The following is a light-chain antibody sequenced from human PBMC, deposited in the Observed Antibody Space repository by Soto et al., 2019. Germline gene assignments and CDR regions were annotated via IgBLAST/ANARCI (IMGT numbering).Light chain of an antibody. Sequence: EIVMTQSPATLSVSPGERATLSCRASQSVSSNLAWYQQKPGQAPRLLIYGASTRATGIPARFSGSGSGTEFTFTISSLLSEDFAVYYCQQYNNWPPITFGPGTKVDIK. V-gene: IGKV3-15*01. CDR1: QSVSSN. J-gene: IGKJ3*01. CDR3: QQYNNWPPIT. CDR2: GAS.